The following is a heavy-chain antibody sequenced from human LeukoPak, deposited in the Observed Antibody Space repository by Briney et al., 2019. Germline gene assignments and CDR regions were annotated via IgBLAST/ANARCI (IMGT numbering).Heavy chain of an antibody. V-gene: IGHV3-48*03. CDR1: GFTSSSYE. CDR3: AREGGSSGWFGLFIDY. CDR2: NSSSGSTI. Sequence: GGSLRLSCAASGFTSSSYEMNWVRQAPGKGLEWVSYNSSSGSTIYYADSVKGRFTISRDNAKNSLYLQMNSLRAEDTAVYYCAREGGSSGWFGLFIDYWGQGTLVTVSS. J-gene: IGHJ4*02. D-gene: IGHD6-19*01.